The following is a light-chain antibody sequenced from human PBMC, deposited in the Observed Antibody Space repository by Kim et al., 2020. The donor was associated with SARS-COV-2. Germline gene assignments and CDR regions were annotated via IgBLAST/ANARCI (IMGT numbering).Light chain of an antibody. CDR2: EDR. CDR1: KLGDKY. Sequence: SVSPGQTASITCSGDKLGDKYACWYQQKPGQSPVLVIYEDRKRPTGIPERFSGSNSGNTATLTIRGTQAMDEADYYCQAWDSTTYVFGTGTKVTVL. CDR3: QAWDSTTYV. J-gene: IGLJ1*01. V-gene: IGLV3-1*01.